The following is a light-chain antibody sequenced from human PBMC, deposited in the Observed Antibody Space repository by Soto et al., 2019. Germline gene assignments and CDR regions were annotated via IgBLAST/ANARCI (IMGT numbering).Light chain of an antibody. V-gene: IGKV1-17*01. CDR2: AAS. J-gene: IGKJ2*01. CDR3: LQHKSDPYT. Sequence: DIQMTQSPSSLSASVGDRVTITCRASQGIRNDLGWYQQKPGKAPKRMIYAASSLQSGVPSRFRGSGAGTEFAPTLSSMQPEDFATFYCLQHKSDPYTFGQGTKLEIK. CDR1: QGIRND.